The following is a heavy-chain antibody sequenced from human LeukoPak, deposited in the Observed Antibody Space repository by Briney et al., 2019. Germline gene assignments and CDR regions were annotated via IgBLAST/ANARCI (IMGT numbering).Heavy chain of an antibody. Sequence: ASATVSCMASGYTFTSYGISWVRQAPGQGLEWMGWISAYNGNTNYAQTLQGRVTMTTDTSTSTAYMELRSLRSDDTAVYYCASLGATIDYWGQGTLVTVSS. D-gene: IGHD1-26*01. CDR2: ISAYNGNT. V-gene: IGHV1-18*01. CDR1: GYTFTSYG. J-gene: IGHJ4*02. CDR3: ASLGATIDY.